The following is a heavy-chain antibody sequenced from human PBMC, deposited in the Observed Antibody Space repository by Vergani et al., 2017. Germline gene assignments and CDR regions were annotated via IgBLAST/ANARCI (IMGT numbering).Heavy chain of an antibody. D-gene: IGHD1-14*01. V-gene: IGHV1-69*02. CDR3: ARPGGPETNDY. Sequence: QVQLVQSGAEVKKPGSSVKVSCKASGGTFSSYTISWVRQAPGQGLEWMGRIIPILGIANYAQKFQGRVTITADKSTSTAYMELSSLRSEDTAVYYCARPGGPETNDYWGQGTLVTVSS. CDR1: GGTFSSYT. CDR2: IIPILGIA. J-gene: IGHJ4*02.